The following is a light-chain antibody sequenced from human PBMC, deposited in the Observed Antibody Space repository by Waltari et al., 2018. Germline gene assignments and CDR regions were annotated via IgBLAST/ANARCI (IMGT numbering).Light chain of an antibody. CDR2: DVR. Sequence: QSALTQPRSVSGSPGQSVTISCTGTSSDVGGYNYVSWYQQHPGKAPKHMIYDVRKRPAGVPHRFAGSKSGNTASLTISGLQAEDGADYYCCSYAGSYTWVFGGGTKLTVL. J-gene: IGLJ3*02. CDR3: CSYAGSYTWV. CDR1: SSDVGGYNY. V-gene: IGLV2-11*01.